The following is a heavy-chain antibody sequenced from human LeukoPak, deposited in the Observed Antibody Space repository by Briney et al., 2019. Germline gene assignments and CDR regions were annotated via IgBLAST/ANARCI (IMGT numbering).Heavy chain of an antibody. Sequence: ASVKVSCKASGYSSTNYGISWVRQAPGQGLEWMGWIHIYRGNTNYAQKFQGRVTMTRDTSISTAYMELSRLRSDDTAVYYCARDQYSSSPGSDYWGQGTLVTVSS. V-gene: IGHV1-18*01. CDR2: IHIYRGNT. D-gene: IGHD6-6*01. CDR3: ARDQYSSSPGSDY. CDR1: GYSSTNYG. J-gene: IGHJ4*02.